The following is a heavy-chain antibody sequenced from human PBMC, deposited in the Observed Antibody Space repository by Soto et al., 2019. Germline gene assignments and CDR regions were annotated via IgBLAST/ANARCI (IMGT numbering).Heavy chain of an antibody. CDR3: ARDRGYDFWSGYPLDAFDI. CDR2: ISAYNGNT. CDR1: GYTFTSYG. V-gene: IGHV1-18*04. Sequence: SVKVSCKASGYTFTSYGISWGRQAPVQGLEWMGWISAYNGNTNYAQKLQGRVTMTTDTSTSTAYMELRSLRSDDTAVYYCARDRGYDFWSGYPLDAFDIWGQGTMVTVSS. D-gene: IGHD3-3*01. J-gene: IGHJ3*02.